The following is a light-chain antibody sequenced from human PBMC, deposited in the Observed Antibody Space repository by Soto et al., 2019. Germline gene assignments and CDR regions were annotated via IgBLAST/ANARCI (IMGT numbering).Light chain of an antibody. CDR1: SGDIGTYNL. J-gene: IGLJ2*01. CDR3: CSYAGRSTVI. V-gene: IGLV2-23*01. Sequence: QSALTQPASVSGSRGQSITISCTGSSGDIGTYNLVSWYQQHPGRAPKLIIFEGNKRPSGVSNRFSASKSGNTASLAISGLQAEDEADYHCCSYAGRSTVICGGGTKLTVL. CDR2: EGN.